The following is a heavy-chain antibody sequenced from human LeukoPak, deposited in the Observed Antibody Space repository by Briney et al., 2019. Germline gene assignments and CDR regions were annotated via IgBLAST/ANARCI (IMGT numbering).Heavy chain of an antibody. CDR3: ARERNFYYFDY. CDR2: ITGDCNYI. CDR1: EFTFSNYW. V-gene: IGHV3-21*01. Sequence: GGSLRLSCAASEFTFSNYWMHWVRQAPGKGLEWVSSITGDCNYIFYADSVKGRFTISRDNAQNSLFLELNSLRGEDTAVYYCARERNFYYFDYWGQGALVTVSS. J-gene: IGHJ4*02. D-gene: IGHD3-3*01.